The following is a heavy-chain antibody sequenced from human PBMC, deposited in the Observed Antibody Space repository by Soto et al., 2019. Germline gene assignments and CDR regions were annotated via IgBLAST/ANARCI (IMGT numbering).Heavy chain of an antibody. D-gene: IGHD5-18*01. V-gene: IGHV3-15*07. CDR1: GFTFSNAW. CDR2: IKSKTDGGKT. CDR3: DTFPGCDVDAAMGFDY. Sequence: EVQLVESGGGLVKPGGSLRLSCAASGFTFSNAWMNWVRQAPGKGLEWVGRIKSKTDGGKTDYAAHVRVRFTISRADSKNTLYLQMKSLKTEDTAVYDCDTFPGCDVDAAMGFDYWGQGTLVTVSS. J-gene: IGHJ4*02.